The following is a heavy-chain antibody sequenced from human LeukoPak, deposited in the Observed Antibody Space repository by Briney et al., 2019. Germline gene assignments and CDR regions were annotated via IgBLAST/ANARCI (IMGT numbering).Heavy chain of an antibody. V-gene: IGHV4-59*01. D-gene: IGHD6-25*01. CDR3: ARGQRRFDP. CDR1: GGSISSYY. CDR2: IYYSGST. J-gene: IGHJ5*02. Sequence: SETLSLTCTVSGGSISSYYWSWIRQPPGKGLEWIGYIYYSGSTNYNPSLKSRVTISVDTSKNQFSLKLSSVAAADTAVYYCARGQRRFDPWGQGTLVTVSS.